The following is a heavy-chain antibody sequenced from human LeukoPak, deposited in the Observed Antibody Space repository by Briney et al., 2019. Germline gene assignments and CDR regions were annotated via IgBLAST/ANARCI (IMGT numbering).Heavy chain of an antibody. D-gene: IGHD2-15*01. Sequence: GGSLRLSCAASGFTFSSSAMSWIRQAPGKGLEWVSAISNNGGYTYYADSVQGRFTISRDNSKSTLCLQMNSLRAEDTAVYYCAKQLRYCSDGSCYFPYWGQGTLVTVSS. CDR3: AKQLRYCSDGSCYFPY. J-gene: IGHJ4*02. V-gene: IGHV3-23*01. CDR2: ISNNGGYT. CDR1: GFTFSSSA.